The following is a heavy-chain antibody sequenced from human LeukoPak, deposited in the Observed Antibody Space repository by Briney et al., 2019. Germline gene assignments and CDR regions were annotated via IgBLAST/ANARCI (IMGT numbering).Heavy chain of an antibody. Sequence: GRSLRLSCAASGFTFDDYAMHWVRQAPGTGLEWVSGISWNSGIIGYADSVKGRCTISRDNAKNSLYLQMNSLRAEDTAVYYCATKPAASSFTFYYYYMDVWGKGTTVTISS. CDR2: ISWNSGII. CDR1: GFTFDDYA. D-gene: IGHD6-13*01. CDR3: ATKPAASSFTFYYYYMDV. V-gene: IGHV3-9*01. J-gene: IGHJ6*03.